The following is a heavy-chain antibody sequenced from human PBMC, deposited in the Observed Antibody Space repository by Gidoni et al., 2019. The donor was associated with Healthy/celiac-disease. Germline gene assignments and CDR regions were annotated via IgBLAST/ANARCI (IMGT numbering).Heavy chain of an antibody. V-gene: IGHV4-39*01. D-gene: IGHD5-12*01. CDR3: VRGSGYDLTSYIDY. CDR2: IYYSGST. CDR1: GGSISSSSYY. Sequence: QLQLQESGPGLVKPSETLSLTCTVSGGSISSSSYYWGWIRQPPGKGLEWIGSIYYSGSTYYNPSLKSRVTISVDTSKNQFSLKLSSVTAADTAVYYCVRGSGYDLTSYIDYWGQGTLVTVSS. J-gene: IGHJ4*02.